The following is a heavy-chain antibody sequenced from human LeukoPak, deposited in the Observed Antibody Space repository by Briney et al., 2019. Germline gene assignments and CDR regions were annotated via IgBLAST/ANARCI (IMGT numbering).Heavy chain of an antibody. V-gene: IGHV1-18*01. CDR1: GYTFTSYG. CDR3: ARTTLTIFGVDDAFDI. J-gene: IGHJ3*02. CDR2: ISAYNGNT. Sequence: ASVKVSCKASGYTFTSYGISWARQAPGQGLEWMGWISAYNGNTNYAQKLLGRVTMTTDTSTSTAYMELRSLRSDDTAVYYCARTTLTIFGVDDAFDIWGQGTMVTVSS. D-gene: IGHD3-3*01.